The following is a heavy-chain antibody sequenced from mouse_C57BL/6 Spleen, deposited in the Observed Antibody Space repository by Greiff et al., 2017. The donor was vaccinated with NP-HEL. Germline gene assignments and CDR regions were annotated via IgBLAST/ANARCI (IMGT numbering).Heavy chain of an antibody. Sequence: VKLQESGAELARPGASVKMSCKASGYTFTSYTMHWVKQRPGQGLEWIGYINPSSGYTKYNQKFKDKATLTADKSSRTAYMQLSSLTAEDSAVYYCARAYYSNYGGYWGQGTTLTVSS. V-gene: IGHV1-4*01. J-gene: IGHJ2*01. D-gene: IGHD2-5*01. CDR2: INPSSGYT. CDR1: GYTFTSYT. CDR3: ARAYYSNYGGY.